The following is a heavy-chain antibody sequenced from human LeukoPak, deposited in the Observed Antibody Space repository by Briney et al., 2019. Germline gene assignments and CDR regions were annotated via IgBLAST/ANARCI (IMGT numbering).Heavy chain of an antibody. CDR3: ARGPIGGDHDY. CDR1: GASISSYY. D-gene: IGHD2-21*02. V-gene: IGHV4-59*01. J-gene: IGHJ4*02. Sequence: PSETLSLTCTVSGASISSYYWGWIRQPPGKGLEWIGSIYYSGSTNYNPSLKSRVTISVDTSKNQFSLKLSSVTAADTAVYYCARGPIGGDHDYWGQGTLVTVSS. CDR2: IYYSGST.